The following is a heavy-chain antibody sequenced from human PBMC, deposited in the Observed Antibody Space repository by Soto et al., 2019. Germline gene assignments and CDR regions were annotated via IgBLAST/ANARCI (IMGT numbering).Heavy chain of an antibody. CDR3: AKDIATVVVPAAIYYGMDV. Sequence: GGSLRLSCAASGFTFSSYTMHWVRQAPGKGLEWVSLISWDGGSTYYADSVKGRFTISRDNSKNSLYLQMNSLRTEDTALYYCAKDIATVVVPAAIYYGMDVWGQGTTVTVSS. V-gene: IGHV3-43*01. CDR2: ISWDGGST. J-gene: IGHJ6*02. CDR1: GFTFSSYT. D-gene: IGHD2-2*01.